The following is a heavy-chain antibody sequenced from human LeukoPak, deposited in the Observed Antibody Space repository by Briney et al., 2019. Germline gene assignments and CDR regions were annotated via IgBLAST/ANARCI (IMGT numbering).Heavy chain of an antibody. CDR2: ITSSGSTI. V-gene: IGHV3-11*01. CDR1: GFTFSDYY. J-gene: IGHJ4*02. CDR3: ARGYYDSSGYFPYDY. D-gene: IGHD3-22*01. Sequence: GGSLRLSCAASGFTFSDYYMSWIRQAPGKGLEWVSYITSSGSTIYYADSVKGRFTISRDNAKNSLYLQMNSLRAEDTAVYYCARGYYDSSGYFPYDYWGQGTLVTVSS.